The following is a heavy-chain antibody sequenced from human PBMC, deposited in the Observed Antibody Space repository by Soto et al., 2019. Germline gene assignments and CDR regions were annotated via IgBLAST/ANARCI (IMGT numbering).Heavy chain of an antibody. D-gene: IGHD2-2*01. J-gene: IGHJ4*02. CDR1: YG. Sequence: YGMRWILKAPGKGLEWVAVIPCGGINKYYADSVKGRFTISRDNSKNTLYLQMNSLRAEDTAVYYCARILESTTGPNLWGKGTLVPGSS. CDR2: IPCGGINK. CDR3: ARILESTTGPNL. V-gene: IGHV3-30*19.